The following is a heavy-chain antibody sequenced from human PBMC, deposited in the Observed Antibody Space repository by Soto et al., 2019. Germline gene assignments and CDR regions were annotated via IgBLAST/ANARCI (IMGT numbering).Heavy chain of an antibody. D-gene: IGHD3-22*01. CDR2: ISAYNGNT. J-gene: IGHJ4*02. CDR3: ARDEFYYDSSSYLGPDY. CDR1: GYTFTSYG. Sequence: ASVKVSCKASGYTFTSYGISWVRQAPGQGLEWMGWISAYNGNTNYAQKLQGRVTMTTDTSTSTAYMELRSLRSDDTAVYYCARDEFYYDSSSYLGPDYRGQGTLVTVSS. V-gene: IGHV1-18*01.